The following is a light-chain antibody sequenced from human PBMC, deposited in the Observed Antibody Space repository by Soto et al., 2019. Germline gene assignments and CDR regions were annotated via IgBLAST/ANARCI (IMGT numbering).Light chain of an antibody. J-gene: IGLJ3*02. CDR3: LLFYSGARV. CDR2: DAS. V-gene: IGLV7-46*02. CDR1: TGAVTSGHF. Sequence: QAVVTQEPSLTVSPGGTVTLTCGSSTGAVTSGHFPYWFQQKPGQAPRTLIYDASDKHSSTPARFSGSLVGGKAALTLLGAQPDDEAEYYCLLFYSGARVFGGGTQLTVL.